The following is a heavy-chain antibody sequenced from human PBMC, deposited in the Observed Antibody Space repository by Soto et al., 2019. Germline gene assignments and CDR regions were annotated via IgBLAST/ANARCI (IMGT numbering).Heavy chain of an antibody. J-gene: IGHJ4*02. D-gene: IGHD3-10*01. CDR1: AFSLSTSGVG. V-gene: IGHV2-5*02. Sequence: QITLKASGPTLVTPTQTLTLTCTFSAFSLSTSGVGVGWLRQPPGKALELLALIYWDDDKRYSPSLKSRLTITKDSSKNQVVLTMTNMDPVDTATYYCALLLNYGSGSYWGQGTLVTVSS. CDR2: IYWDDDK. CDR3: ALLLNYGSGSY.